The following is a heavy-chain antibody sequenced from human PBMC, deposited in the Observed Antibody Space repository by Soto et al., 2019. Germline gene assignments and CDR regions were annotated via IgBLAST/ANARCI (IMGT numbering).Heavy chain of an antibody. J-gene: IGHJ4*02. D-gene: IGHD1-26*01. Sequence: QVQLVESGGGVVQPGRSLRLSCAASGFIFRNFGMHWVRRAPGKGLEWVATISGDGNDKYYPDSMKGRFTISRDNFNNTLYLQLNSLRPEDTAVYHCVQGASTAHQPRDSWGQGVLVTVSS. CDR3: VQGASTAHQPRDS. CDR1: GFIFRNFG. V-gene: IGHV3-30*03. CDR2: ISGDGNDK.